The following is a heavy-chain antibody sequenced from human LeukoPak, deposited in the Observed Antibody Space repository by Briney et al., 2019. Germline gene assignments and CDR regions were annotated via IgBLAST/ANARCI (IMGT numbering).Heavy chain of an antibody. Sequence: GGSRRLSGAASGFTFSSYAMSWVRQAPGKGLEWGSAISGSGGSTYYADSVKGRFTISRDNSKNTLYLQMNSLRAEDTAVYYCAKSAADKISVAGNDYWGQGTLVTVSS. CDR2: ISGSGGST. J-gene: IGHJ4*02. CDR1: GFTFSSYA. V-gene: IGHV3-23*01. D-gene: IGHD6-19*01. CDR3: AKSAADKISVAGNDY.